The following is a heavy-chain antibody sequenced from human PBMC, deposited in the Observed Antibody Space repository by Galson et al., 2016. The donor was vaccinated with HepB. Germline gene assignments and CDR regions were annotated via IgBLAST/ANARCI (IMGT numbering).Heavy chain of an antibody. V-gene: IGHV2-5*02. CDR2: IYWDDDK. CDR1: GFSLTSTGEG. Sequence: PALVKPTQTLTLTCSFSGFSLTSTGEGVGWIRQPPGEAPEWLALIYWDDDKRYSPSLETRLTITKDTSENHVVLTLTNTDPGDTATYYCAHRKGGNCTTSICYHHYAFDIWGQGAMVTVSS. J-gene: IGHJ3*02. CDR3: AHRKGGNCTTSICYHHYAFDI. D-gene: IGHD2-2*01.